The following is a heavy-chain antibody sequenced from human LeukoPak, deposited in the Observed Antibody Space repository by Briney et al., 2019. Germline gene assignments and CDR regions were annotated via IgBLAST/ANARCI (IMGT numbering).Heavy chain of an antibody. V-gene: IGHV7-4-1*02. Sequence: GASVKVSCKASGYTFTSYAMNWVRQAPGQGLECMGWINTNTGNPTYAQGFTGRSVFSLDTSVSTAYLQISSLKAEDTAVYYCASHGSSGYSHLDYWGQGTLVTVSS. CDR2: INTNTGNP. D-gene: IGHD3-22*01. CDR1: GYTFTSYA. J-gene: IGHJ4*02. CDR3: ASHGSSGYSHLDY.